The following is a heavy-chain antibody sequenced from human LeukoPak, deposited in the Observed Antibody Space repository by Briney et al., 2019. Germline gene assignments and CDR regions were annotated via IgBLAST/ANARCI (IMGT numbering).Heavy chain of an antibody. CDR1: GFTFSSYE. V-gene: IGHV3-48*03. CDR2: ISSSGSTI. Sequence: GGSLRLSCAASGFTFSSYEMNWVRQAPGKGLEWVSYISSSGSTIYYADSVKGRFTISRDNAKNSLYLQMNSLRAEDTAVYYCARHRKSGGYTYGDDAFDIWGQGTMVTVSS. D-gene: IGHD5-18*01. J-gene: IGHJ3*02. CDR3: ARHRKSGGYTYGDDAFDI.